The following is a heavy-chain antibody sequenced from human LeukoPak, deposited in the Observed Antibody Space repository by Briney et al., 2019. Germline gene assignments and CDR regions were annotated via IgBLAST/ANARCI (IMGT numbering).Heavy chain of an antibody. CDR3: ARGSGAATISSYFDS. J-gene: IGHJ4*02. D-gene: IGHD5-24*01. V-gene: IGHV1-69*13. CDR2: IIPIFNTP. CDR1: GGTFNNYA. Sequence: ASVKVSCKSSGGTFNNYAISWVRQAPGQGLEWMGGIIPIFNTPRFAQKFQDRLTITADESTTTAYMELSSLRSDDTAVYYCARGSGAATISSYFDSWGQGTPVTVSS.